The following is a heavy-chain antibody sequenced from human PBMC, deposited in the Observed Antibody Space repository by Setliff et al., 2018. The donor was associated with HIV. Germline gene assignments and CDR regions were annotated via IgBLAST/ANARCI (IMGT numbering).Heavy chain of an antibody. V-gene: IGHV1-69*02. D-gene: IGHD3-3*01. CDR1: RSSFNSHT. J-gene: IGHJ6*03. Sequence: SVKVSCKASRSSFNSHTINWVRQAPGQGLDWMGRIIPILGVANYAQRFQGKVTITADKSTSTAYMELTSLRFDDTAMYYCVRGVQRPPHYSYYHMDVWGEGTMVTVSS. CDR2: IIPILGVA. CDR3: VRGVQRPPHYSYYHMDV.